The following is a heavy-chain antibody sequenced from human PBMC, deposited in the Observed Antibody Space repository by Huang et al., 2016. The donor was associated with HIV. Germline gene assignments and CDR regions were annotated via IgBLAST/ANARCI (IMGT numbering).Heavy chain of an antibody. Sequence: EVLLVQSGAELKEPGESLKISCKASGYGFSSYWIGWVSQKPGKGLEWVGIIYPRDSETKDSPSFDGQVTISADKSTRTAYLQWESLKAPDTAIYFCARQVDGFRSHFDFWGQGTLVSVSS. CDR3: ARQVDGFRSHFDF. V-gene: IGHV5-51*01. D-gene: IGHD5-18*01. CDR2: IYPRDSET. CDR1: GYGFSSYW. J-gene: IGHJ4*02.